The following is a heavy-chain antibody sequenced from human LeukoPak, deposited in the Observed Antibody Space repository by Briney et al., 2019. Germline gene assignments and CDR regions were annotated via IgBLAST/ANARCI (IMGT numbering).Heavy chain of an antibody. CDR2: IYSSGST. D-gene: IGHD3-10*01. CDR1: GGSISTYY. Sequence: PSETLSLTCTVSGGSISTYYWSWIRQPAGKDLEGIGHIYSSGSTNYNPSLKSRVTMSVDTSKNQFSLKLNSVTAADTAVYYCARGYGSGSNWFDPWGQGTLVIVSS. V-gene: IGHV4-4*07. J-gene: IGHJ5*02. CDR3: ARGYGSGSNWFDP.